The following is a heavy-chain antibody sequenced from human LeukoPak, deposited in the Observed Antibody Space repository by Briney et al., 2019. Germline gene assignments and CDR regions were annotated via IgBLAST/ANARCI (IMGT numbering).Heavy chain of an antibody. J-gene: IGHJ6*03. CDR2: ISSSSSYI. V-gene: IGHV3-21*01. D-gene: IGHD3-3*01. CDR3: ARSTYYDFWSGYSQPSYYYYMDV. Sequence: GGSLRLSCAASGFTFSSYSMNWVRQAPGKGLEWVSSISSSSSYIYYADSVKGRFTISRDNAKNSLYLQMYSLRAEDTAVYYCARSTYYDFWSGYSQPSYYYYMDVWAKGPRSPSP. CDR1: GFTFSSYS.